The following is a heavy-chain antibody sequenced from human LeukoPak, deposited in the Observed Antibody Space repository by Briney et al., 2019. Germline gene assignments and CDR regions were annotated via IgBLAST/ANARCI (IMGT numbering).Heavy chain of an antibody. J-gene: IGHJ6*03. CDR3: ARDPYSGNYGNYYYYYMDV. D-gene: IGHD1-26*01. V-gene: IGHV3-21*01. CDR2: ITRSGAYI. Sequence: PGGSLRLSCAASGFTFNYYNMNWVRQAPGKALEWVSSITRSGAYIFYADSVRGRFTISRDSAKDSLYLQMNSLGPEDTAVYYCARDPYSGNYGNYYYYYMDVWGKGTTVTISS. CDR1: GFTFNYYN.